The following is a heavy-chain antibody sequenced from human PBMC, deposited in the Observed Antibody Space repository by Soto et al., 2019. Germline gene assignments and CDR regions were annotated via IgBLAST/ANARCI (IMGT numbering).Heavy chain of an antibody. CDR2: ISNDGSNK. CDR1: GFTFRNYA. D-gene: IGHD5-12*01. CDR3: AKVPLRPYYFDY. Sequence: QVQLVDSGGGVVQPGRSLRLSCAASGFTFRNYAMHWVRQAPGKGLEWVALISNDGSNKYYADSVKGRFTISRDNSQXXXXXXXNTLXAEDTAVYFCAKVPLRPYYFDYWGQGTLVTVSS. V-gene: IGHV3-30*04. J-gene: IGHJ4*02.